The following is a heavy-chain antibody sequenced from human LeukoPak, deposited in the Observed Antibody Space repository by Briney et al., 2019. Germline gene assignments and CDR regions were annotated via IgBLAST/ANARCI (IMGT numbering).Heavy chain of an antibody. D-gene: IGHD6-13*01. CDR1: GFTFSSYE. CDR3: AAGYSSSWAYYYYYMDV. Sequence: GGSLRLSCAASGFTFSSYEMNWVRQAPGKGLEWVSYISSSGSTIYYADSVKGRFTISRDNAKNSLYLQMNSLRAEDTAVYYCAAGYSSSWAYYYYYMDVWGKGTTVTVSS. CDR2: ISSSGSTI. V-gene: IGHV3-48*03. J-gene: IGHJ6*03.